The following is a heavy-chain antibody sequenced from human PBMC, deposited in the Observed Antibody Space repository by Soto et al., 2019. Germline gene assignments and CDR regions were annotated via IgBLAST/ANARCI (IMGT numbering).Heavy chain of an antibody. V-gene: IGHV1-18*01. D-gene: IGHD3-16*01. Sequence: QVQLGQSANEVKKPGASVRVSCKAAGYTFIRCGIAWVRQAPGQGLERQGWISPYNDYTVYAQKFQGRVSTTAHNTTRTVYSNLRGLKCDDTAGYYCARGGSNDNSWGKLSHDGLDVWGQGTSVSVSS. CDR1: GYTFIRCG. CDR3: ARGGSNDNSWGKLSHDGLDV. CDR2: ISPYNDYT. J-gene: IGHJ6*02.